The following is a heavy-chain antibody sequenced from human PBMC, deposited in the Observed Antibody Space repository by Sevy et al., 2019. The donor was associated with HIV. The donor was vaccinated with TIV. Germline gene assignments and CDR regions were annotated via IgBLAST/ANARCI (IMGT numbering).Heavy chain of an antibody. V-gene: IGHV3-23*01. Sequence: GGSLRLSCAASGFTFSSYAMSWVRQAPGKGLEWVSAISGSGGSTYYADSVKGRFTISRDNSKNTLYLQMNSLRAEDTAVYYCARRGDENYDILTGLYYYYYYYMDVWGKGTTVTVSS. CDR2: ISGSGGST. D-gene: IGHD3-9*01. CDR1: GFTFSSYA. CDR3: ARRGDENYDILTGLYYYYYYYMDV. J-gene: IGHJ6*03.